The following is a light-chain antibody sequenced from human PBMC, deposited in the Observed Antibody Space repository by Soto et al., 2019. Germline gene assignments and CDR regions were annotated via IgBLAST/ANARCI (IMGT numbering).Light chain of an antibody. Sequence: DIQMTQSPSTLSASVGDRVTITCRASQNIRTWLSWYQQKPGKAPNLLIFDASSLHSGVPSRVSGSGSGTEFTLTISSLQTDDFATDYCQHYNPYSGPFGQGAKVEVK. J-gene: IGKJ1*01. CDR3: QHYNPYSGP. CDR1: QNIRTW. CDR2: DAS. V-gene: IGKV1-5*01.